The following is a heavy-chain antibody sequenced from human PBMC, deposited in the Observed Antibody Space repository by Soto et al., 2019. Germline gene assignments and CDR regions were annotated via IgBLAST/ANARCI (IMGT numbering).Heavy chain of an antibody. CDR1: GFTFSSYW. V-gene: IGHV3-74*01. J-gene: IGHJ3*02. CDR2: LYTDGTRT. CDR3: AKGLAGNDYGGHDAFDI. D-gene: IGHD4-17*01. Sequence: GGSLRLSCAASGFTFSSYWMHWVRQAPGKGLVWVSRLYTDGTRTSYADSVKGRFTISRDNAKNTLYLQMNSLRAEDTAVYYCAKGLAGNDYGGHDAFDIWGQETMVTVSS.